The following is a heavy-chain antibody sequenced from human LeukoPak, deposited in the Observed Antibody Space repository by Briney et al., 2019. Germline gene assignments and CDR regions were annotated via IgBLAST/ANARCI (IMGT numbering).Heavy chain of an antibody. Sequence: RGSLRLSCAASGFTFSNYEMDWVRQAPGKGLEWVSYISASGNTIYADSVRGRFTISRDNAKKSLYLQMNSLRAEDTAVYYCARGGYLGYLLNAFDIWGQGTMVTV. J-gene: IGHJ3*02. V-gene: IGHV3-48*03. CDR2: ISASGNTI. D-gene: IGHD3-3*01. CDR3: ARGGYLGYLLNAFDI. CDR1: GFTFSNYE.